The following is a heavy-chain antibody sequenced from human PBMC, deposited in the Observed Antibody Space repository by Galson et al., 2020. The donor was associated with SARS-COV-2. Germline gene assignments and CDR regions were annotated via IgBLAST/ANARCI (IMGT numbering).Heavy chain of an antibody. D-gene: IGHD2-15*01. V-gene: IGHV3-21*01. Sequence: GGSLRLSCAASGSTFRDYNMIWVRQAPGKGLEWVSSISRSSSNYIYYADSVQGRFTISRDNAQNSLYLQMNSLRVEDTAVYYCAREAYCRGGSCYAYIFDYGLDVWGQGTTVTVSS. J-gene: IGHJ6*02. CDR1: GSTFRDYN. CDR2: ISRSSSNYI. CDR3: AREAYCRGGSCYAYIFDYGLDV.